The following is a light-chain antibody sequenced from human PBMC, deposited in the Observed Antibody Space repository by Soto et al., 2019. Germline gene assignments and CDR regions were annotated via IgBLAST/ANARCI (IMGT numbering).Light chain of an antibody. Sequence: QSALTQPASVSGSPGQSITIYCTGTSSDVGGYNYVSWYQQHPGKAPKLMIHEVSNRPSGVSNRFSGSKSGNTASLTISGLQAEDEADYYYSSYTTSSTWVFGGGTKLTVL. J-gene: IGLJ3*02. CDR2: EVS. V-gene: IGLV2-14*01. CDR3: SSYTTSSTWV. CDR1: SSDVGGYNY.